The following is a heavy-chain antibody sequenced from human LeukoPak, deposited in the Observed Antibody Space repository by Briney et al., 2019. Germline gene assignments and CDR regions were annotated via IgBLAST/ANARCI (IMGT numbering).Heavy chain of an antibody. Sequence: GASVKVSCKASGGTFSSYAISWVRQAPGQGLEWMGRIIPILGIANYAQKFQGRVTITADKSTSTAYMELSSLRSEDTAVYYCARTYLHCGGDCSADWYFDLWGRGTLVTVSS. CDR1: GGTFSSYA. CDR2: IIPILGIA. J-gene: IGHJ2*01. D-gene: IGHD2-21*02. V-gene: IGHV1-69*04. CDR3: ARTYLHCGGDCSADWYFDL.